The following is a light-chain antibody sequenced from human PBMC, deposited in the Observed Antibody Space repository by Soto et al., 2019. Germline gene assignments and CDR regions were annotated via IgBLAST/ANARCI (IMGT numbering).Light chain of an antibody. CDR2: AAS. J-gene: IGKJ1*01. CDR1: QGISSY. CDR3: QQLNSYLPWT. V-gene: IGKV1-9*01. Sequence: IQLTQSPSSLSASVGDRVTITCRASQGISSYLAWYQQKPGKAPKLLIYAASTLQSGVPSRFSGSGSGTEFTLTISSLQPEDFATYYCQQLNSYLPWTFGQGTKVEIK.